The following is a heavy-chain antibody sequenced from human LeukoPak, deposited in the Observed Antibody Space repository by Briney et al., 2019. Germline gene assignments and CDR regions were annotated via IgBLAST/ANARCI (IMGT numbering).Heavy chain of an antibody. CDR2: ISSSGSTI. D-gene: IGHD6-6*01. CDR1: GFTFSDNY. Sequence: SGGSLRLSCAASGFTFSDNYMSWIRQAPGKGLEWVSHISSSGSTIYYADSVKGRFTISRDNAKNTLYLQMNRLRAEDTDVYYCAREDRDSSSLDYWGQGTLVTVSS. J-gene: IGHJ4*02. CDR3: AREDRDSSSLDY. V-gene: IGHV3-11*04.